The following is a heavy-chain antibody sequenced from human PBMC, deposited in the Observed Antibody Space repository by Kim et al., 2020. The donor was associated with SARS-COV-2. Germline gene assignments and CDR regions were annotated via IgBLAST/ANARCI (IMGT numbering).Heavy chain of an antibody. V-gene: IGHV3-33*01. CDR2: IWYDGSNK. Sequence: GGSLRLSCAASGFTFSSYGMHWVRQAPGKGLEWVAVIWYDGSNKYYADSVKGRFTISRDNSKNTLYLQMNSLRAEDTAVYYCARDYDFWSGSSSGMDVWGQGTTVTVSS. D-gene: IGHD3-3*01. CDR1: GFTFSSYG. J-gene: IGHJ6*02. CDR3: ARDYDFWSGSSSGMDV.